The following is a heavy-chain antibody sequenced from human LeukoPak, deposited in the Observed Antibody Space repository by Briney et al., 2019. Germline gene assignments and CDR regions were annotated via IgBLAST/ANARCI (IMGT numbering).Heavy chain of an antibody. CDR3: ARVCSYYDSSGYYTRGGVFDY. D-gene: IGHD3-22*01. CDR2: INHSGST. CDR1: GGSFSGYY. J-gene: IGHJ4*02. Sequence: PSETLSLTCAVYGGSFSGYYWSWIRQPPGKGLEWIGEINHSGSTNYNPSLKSRVTISVDTSKNQFSLKLSSVTAADTAVYYYARVCSYYDSSGYYTRGGVFDYWGQGTLVTVSS. V-gene: IGHV4-34*01.